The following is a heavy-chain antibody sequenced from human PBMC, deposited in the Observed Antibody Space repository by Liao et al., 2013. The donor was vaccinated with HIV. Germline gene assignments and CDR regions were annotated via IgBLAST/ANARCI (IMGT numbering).Heavy chain of an antibody. V-gene: IGHV4-30-4*08. J-gene: IGHJ3*02. D-gene: IGHD3-22*01. Sequence: QVQLQESGPGLVKPSQTLSLTCTVSGGSISTADYYWSWIRQPPGKGLEWIGHIYDSGSTYYNPSLKSRLTISVDASKNQFSLKLSSVTAADTAVYYCARDGVVVLTTPPGALDIWGQGTMVTVSS. CDR1: GGSISTADYY. CDR2: IYDSGST. CDR3: ARDGVVVLTTPPGALDI.